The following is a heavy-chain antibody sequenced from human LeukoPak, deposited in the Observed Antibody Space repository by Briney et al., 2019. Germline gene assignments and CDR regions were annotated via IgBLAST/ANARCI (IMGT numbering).Heavy chain of an antibody. D-gene: IGHD6-19*01. Sequence: GASVKVSCKASSNTFSSKSISWVRQAPGQRLEWMGWISGYNGNTNYAQKFQGRVTMTTDTSTSTAYMELRSLRFDDTAMYYCAREAGPFDYWGQGTLVTVSS. CDR3: AREAGPFDY. CDR2: ISGYNGNT. V-gene: IGHV1-18*01. CDR1: SNTFSSKS. J-gene: IGHJ4*02.